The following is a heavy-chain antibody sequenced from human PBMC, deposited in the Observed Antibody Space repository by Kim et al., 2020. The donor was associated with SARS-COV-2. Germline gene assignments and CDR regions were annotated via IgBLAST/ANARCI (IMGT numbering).Heavy chain of an antibody. D-gene: IGHD6-19*01. CDR1: GFTFSSYA. CDR3: AKPGDSSGWYYQDYFDY. Sequence: GGSLRLSCAASGFTFSSYAMSWVRQAPGKGLEWVSAISGSGGSTYYADSVKGRFTISRDNSKNTLYLQMNSLRAEDTAVYYCAKPGDSSGWYYQDYFDYWGQGTLVTVSS. CDR2: ISGSGGST. J-gene: IGHJ4*02. V-gene: IGHV3-23*01.